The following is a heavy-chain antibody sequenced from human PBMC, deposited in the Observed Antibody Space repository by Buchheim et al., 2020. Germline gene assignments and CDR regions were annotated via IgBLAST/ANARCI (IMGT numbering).Heavy chain of an antibody. Sequence: QVQLQESGPGLVKPSQTLSLTCTVSGGSISSGDYYWSWIRQPPGKGLEWIGYIYYSGSTYYNPSPKSRVTITVDTSKNQFSLKLSSVTAADTAVYYCAREIVVRVPYYYYYGMDVWGQGTT. J-gene: IGHJ6*02. CDR1: GGSISSGDYY. CDR2: IYYSGST. D-gene: IGHD3-22*01. V-gene: IGHV4-30-4*01. CDR3: AREIVVRVPYYYYYGMDV.